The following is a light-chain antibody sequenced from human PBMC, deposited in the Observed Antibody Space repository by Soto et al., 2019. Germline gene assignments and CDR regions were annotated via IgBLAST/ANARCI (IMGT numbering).Light chain of an antibody. CDR3: QHTYSIPRGA. CDR1: ESIRNN. Sequence: DIQMTQSPSSLSASVGDRVTITCRASESIRNNLNWYQQKPGKAPKLLIYAASTLQSGVPSRFSGGGSGTEFTLTIGSLQPEDFTTYCCQHTYSIPRGAFGQGAKVEFK. J-gene: IGKJ1*01. CDR2: AAS. V-gene: IGKV1-39*01.